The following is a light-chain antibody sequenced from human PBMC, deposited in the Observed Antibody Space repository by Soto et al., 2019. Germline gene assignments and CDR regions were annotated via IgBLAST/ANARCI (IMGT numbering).Light chain of an antibody. CDR1: SGSIANNY. CDR3: QSYDSSSVV. Sequence: NFMLTQPHSVSESPGKTVTISCTRSSGSIANNYVQWYQQRPGSIPTTVIYEDNQRPSGVPDRFSGSIDSSSNSASLTISGLKTEDEADYYCQSYDSSSVVFGGGTKLTVL. CDR2: EDN. J-gene: IGLJ2*01. V-gene: IGLV6-57*01.